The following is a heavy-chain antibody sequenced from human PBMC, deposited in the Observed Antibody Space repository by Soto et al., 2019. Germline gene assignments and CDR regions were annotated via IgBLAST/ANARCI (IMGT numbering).Heavy chain of an antibody. V-gene: IGHV3-23*01. D-gene: IGHD3-10*01. CDR3: AKDLKVRGVNYFDY. CDR2: ISGSGEST. CDR1: GSIFSSYA. J-gene: IGHJ4*02. Sequence: EVQLLESGGGLVQPGGSLRLSCAASGSIFSSYAMSWVRQAPGKGLEWVSVISGSGESTYYADSVKGRVTISRDNSKNTLYLQMNSLRSEDTAVYYCAKDLKVRGVNYFDYWGQGTLVTVSS.